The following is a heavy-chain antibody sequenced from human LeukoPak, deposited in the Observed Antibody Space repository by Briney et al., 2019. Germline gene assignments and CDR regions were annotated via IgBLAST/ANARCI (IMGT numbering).Heavy chain of an antibody. CDR1: GFTFSSYG. CDR3: ARDLSTPIAVARYYYYGMDV. V-gene: IGHV3-33*01. Sequence: GGSLRLSWAASGFTFSSYGMHWVRQAPGKGLEWVAVIWYDGSNKYYADSVKGRFTISRDNSKNTLYLQMNSLRAEDTPVYYCARDLSTPIAVARYYYYGMDVWGQGTTVTVSS. D-gene: IGHD6-19*01. CDR2: IWYDGSNK. J-gene: IGHJ6*02.